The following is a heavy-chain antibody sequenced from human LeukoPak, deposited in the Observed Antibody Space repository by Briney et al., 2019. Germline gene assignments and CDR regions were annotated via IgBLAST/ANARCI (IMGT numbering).Heavy chain of an antibody. Sequence: PGKPLRLSCAASGFSFSNYGIHWVRQAPGKGLEWLAHMSYDGSNEYYADSVKGRFTISRDNSKKTLYLQMESLGTEDTAVYYCARGLGNWNCRLDSWGQGTLVTVSS. J-gene: IGHJ4*02. CDR2: MSYDGSNE. V-gene: IGHV3-30*03. D-gene: IGHD1-7*01. CDR1: GFSFSNYG. CDR3: ARGLGNWNCRLDS.